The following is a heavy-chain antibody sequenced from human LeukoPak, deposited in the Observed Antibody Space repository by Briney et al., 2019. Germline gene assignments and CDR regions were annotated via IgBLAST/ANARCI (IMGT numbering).Heavy chain of an antibody. J-gene: IGHJ5*02. D-gene: IGHD3-10*01. CDR3: ARGPVNTMVRGVSPRGWFDP. CDR2: INHSGST. CDR1: GDSISSSNCY. Sequence: PSETLSLTCTVSGDSISSSNCYWGWIRQPPGKGLEWIGEINHSGSTNYNPSLKSRVTISVDTSKNQFSLKLSSVTAADTAVYYCARGPVNTMVRGVSPRGWFDPWGQGTLVTVSS. V-gene: IGHV4-39*07.